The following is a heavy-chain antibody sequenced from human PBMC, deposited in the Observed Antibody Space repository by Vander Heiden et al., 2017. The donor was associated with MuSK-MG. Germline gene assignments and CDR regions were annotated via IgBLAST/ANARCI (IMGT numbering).Heavy chain of an antibody. Sequence: EVQLLASGGGLVQPGGSLRLSCAASGFPFSSYAMSWVRQAPGKGLEWVSAISGSGGSTYYADSVKGRFTISRDNSKNTLYLQMNSLRAEDTAVYYCAKHYYGSGSYYLYYFDYWGQGTLVTVSS. CDR1: GFPFSSYA. D-gene: IGHD3-10*01. CDR2: ISGSGGST. CDR3: AKHYYGSGSYYLYYFDY. J-gene: IGHJ4*02. V-gene: IGHV3-23*01.